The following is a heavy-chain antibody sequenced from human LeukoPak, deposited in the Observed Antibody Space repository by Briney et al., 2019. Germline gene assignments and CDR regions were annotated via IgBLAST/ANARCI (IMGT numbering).Heavy chain of an antibody. CDR1: GYTFTSYY. J-gene: IGHJ4*02. CDR3: ATELIISADSNY. D-gene: IGHD2-15*01. V-gene: IGHV1-46*01. CDR2: INPSGGST. Sequence: ASVKVSCKASGYTFTSYYMHWVRQAPGQGLERMGIINPSGGSTSYAQKFQGRVTMTRDTSTSTVYMELSSLRSEDTAVYYCATELIISADSNYWGQGTLVTVSS.